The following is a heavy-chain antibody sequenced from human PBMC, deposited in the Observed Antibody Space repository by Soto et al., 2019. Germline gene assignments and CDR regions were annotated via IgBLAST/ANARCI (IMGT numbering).Heavy chain of an antibody. V-gene: IGHV3-30-3*01. Sequence: GGSLRLSCAASGFTLSGYVLHWVRQAPGKGLEWVALISYDGSDKNYGDSVKGRFTISRDNSKNTLYLQMDSLRAEDTAVYYCARGRDYLGGDFDYWGQG. J-gene: IGHJ4*02. CDR3: ARGRDYLGGDFDY. CDR1: GFTLSGYV. D-gene: IGHD3-16*01. CDR2: ISYDGSDK.